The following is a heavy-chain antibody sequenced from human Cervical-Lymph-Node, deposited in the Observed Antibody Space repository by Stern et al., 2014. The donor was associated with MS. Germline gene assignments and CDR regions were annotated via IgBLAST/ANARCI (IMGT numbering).Heavy chain of an antibody. V-gene: IGHV3-21*01. CDR2: ISSGGRYL. J-gene: IGHJ4*02. CDR1: GFTFSSYS. D-gene: IGHD4-23*01. Sequence: EVQLVESGGGLVKPGGSLRLSCAASGFTFSSYSMHWVRQAPGKGLEWVASISSGGRYLYYADSLKGRFSSSRDNAKNSLYLHINSLRAEDTAVYYCARGRGGNYRYYFDYWGQGTLVTVSS. CDR3: ARGRGGNYRYYFDY.